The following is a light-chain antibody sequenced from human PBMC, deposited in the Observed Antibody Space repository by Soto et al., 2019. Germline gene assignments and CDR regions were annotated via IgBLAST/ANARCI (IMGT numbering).Light chain of an antibody. CDR1: QSITTF. J-gene: IGKJ4*01. CDR3: QQDSTYPLT. V-gene: IGKV1-5*01. CDR2: DAS. Sequence: DIQMTQSPSTLSASIGDRVTITCRASQSITTFLAWYQQKPGKAPQILIYDASNLEPGVPSRLSGGGSGTEFTLAISSLQPDDFATYYCQQDSTYPLTFGGGTRVEIK.